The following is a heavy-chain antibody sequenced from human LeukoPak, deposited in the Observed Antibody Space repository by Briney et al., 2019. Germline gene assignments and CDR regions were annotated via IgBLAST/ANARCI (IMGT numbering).Heavy chain of an antibody. CDR1: GGSISSSSYY. D-gene: IGHD2-2*01. CDR3: ARRSVVPAAANWFDP. Sequence: SETLSLTCTVSGGSISSSSYYWGWIRQPPGKGLEWIGSIYYSGSTYYNPSLKSRVTISVDTSKNQFSLKLSSVTAADTAVYYCARRSVVPAAANWFDPWGQGTLVTVPS. V-gene: IGHV4-39*01. J-gene: IGHJ5*02. CDR2: IYYSGST.